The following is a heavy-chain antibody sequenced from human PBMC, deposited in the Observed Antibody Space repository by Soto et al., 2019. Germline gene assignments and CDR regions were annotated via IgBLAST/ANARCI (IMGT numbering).Heavy chain of an antibody. V-gene: IGHV3-33*01. D-gene: IGHD6-13*01. CDR1: GFTFSNYG. CDR3: ARDIAETGKVDY. CDR2: IWYDGSNK. J-gene: IGHJ4*02. Sequence: GGSLRLSCAASGFTFSNYGMHWVRQAPGKGLEWVAIIWYDGSNKEYVDSVKGRFTISRDNSKNTLYLQMNSLRAEDTAVYYCARDIAETGKVDYWGQGSLVTVSS.